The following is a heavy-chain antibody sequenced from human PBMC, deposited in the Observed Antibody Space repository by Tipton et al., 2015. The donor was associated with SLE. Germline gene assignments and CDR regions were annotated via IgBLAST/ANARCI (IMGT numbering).Heavy chain of an antibody. Sequence: TLSLTCTVSGGSVSSGSYYWNWHLQPQGKGLEWIGYLYYSGSTNYNPSLKSRVTISVDTSKNQFSLKLTSVTAADTAFYYCAREGVTETGICAFDIWGQGTMVTVSS. J-gene: IGHJ3*02. CDR3: AREGVTETGICAFDI. D-gene: IGHD1-14*01. V-gene: IGHV4-61*01. CDR2: LYYSGST. CDR1: GGSVSSGSYY.